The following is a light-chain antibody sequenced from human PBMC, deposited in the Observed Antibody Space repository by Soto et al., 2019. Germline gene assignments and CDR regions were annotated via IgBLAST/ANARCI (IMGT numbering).Light chain of an antibody. J-gene: IGKJ2*01. CDR2: GAS. CDR3: QQYGTSPMYT. V-gene: IGKV3-20*01. CDR1: QSVSSRY. Sequence: EIVLTQSPGTLSLSPGERATLSCRASQSVSSRYLAWYQQKPGQAPRLLIYGASSKATGIPDRFSGSGSGTDFTLTISRLEPEDFAVYYCQQYGTSPMYTFGQGTKLEIK.